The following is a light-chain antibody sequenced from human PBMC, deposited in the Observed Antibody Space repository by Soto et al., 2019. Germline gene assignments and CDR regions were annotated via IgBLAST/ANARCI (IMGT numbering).Light chain of an antibody. CDR2: GAS. V-gene: IGKV3-20*01. CDR1: QSVSSSY. J-gene: IGKJ3*01. CDR3: QQYGSS. Sequence: EIVLTQSPGTLSLSPGERATLSCRASQSVSSSYLAWYQQKPGQAPRLLIYGASSRATGIPDRFSGSGSGTDFTLPISRLETEDFAVYYCQQYGSSFGPGTKVDIK.